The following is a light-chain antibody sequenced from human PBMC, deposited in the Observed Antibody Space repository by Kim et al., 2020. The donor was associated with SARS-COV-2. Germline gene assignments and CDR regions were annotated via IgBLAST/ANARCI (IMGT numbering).Light chain of an antibody. CDR3: ATWDDSLNGWV. J-gene: IGLJ3*02. V-gene: IGLV1-44*01. CDR2: STN. CDR1: SSNTGNVL. Sequence: GQRGTIACSGSSSNTGNVLVNWYQQLPGTAPKLLIYSTNQRPSGVPDRFSGSKSGTSASLAISGLQSEDEADYYCATWDDSLNGWVFGGGTQLTVL.